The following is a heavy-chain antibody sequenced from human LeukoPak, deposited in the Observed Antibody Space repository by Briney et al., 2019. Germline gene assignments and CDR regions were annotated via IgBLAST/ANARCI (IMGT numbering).Heavy chain of an antibody. J-gene: IGHJ6*03. CDR3: ARNPSARRSSYYYYYYMDV. CDR1: GGSISSYY. Sequence: PPETLSLTCTVSGGSISSYYWSWIRQPPGKGLEWIGYIYYSGSTNYNPSLKSRVTISVDTSKNQFSLKLSSVTAADTAVYYCARNPSARRSSYYYYYYMDVWGKGATVTVSS. CDR2: IYYSGST. V-gene: IGHV4-59*01.